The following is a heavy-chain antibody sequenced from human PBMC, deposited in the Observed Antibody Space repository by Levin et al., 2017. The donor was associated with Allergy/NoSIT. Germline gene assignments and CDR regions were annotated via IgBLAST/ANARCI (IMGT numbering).Heavy chain of an antibody. CDR2: ITRSGGST. CDR1: GFTFSTYA. Sequence: GESLKISCAASGFTFSTYAMSWVRQAPGRGLEWVSTITRSGGSTYYTASVRGRFTMSRDNSKNTLYLQMNSLSAEDTAIYYCAKPSQRWSSRFDYWGQGTLVTVSS. V-gene: IGHV3-23*01. D-gene: IGHD6-13*01. CDR3: AKPSQRWSSRFDY. J-gene: IGHJ4*02.